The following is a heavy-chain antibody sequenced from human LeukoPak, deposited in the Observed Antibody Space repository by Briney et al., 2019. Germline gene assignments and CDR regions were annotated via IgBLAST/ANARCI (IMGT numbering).Heavy chain of an antibody. Sequence: SETLSLTCAVYGGSFSGYYWSWIRQPPGKGLEWIGEINHSGSTNYNPSLKSRVTISVDTSKNQFSLKLSSVTAADTAVYYCASGATQDYWGQGTLVTVSS. J-gene: IGHJ4*02. CDR2: INHSGST. CDR1: GGSFSGYY. V-gene: IGHV4-34*01. CDR3: ASGATQDY.